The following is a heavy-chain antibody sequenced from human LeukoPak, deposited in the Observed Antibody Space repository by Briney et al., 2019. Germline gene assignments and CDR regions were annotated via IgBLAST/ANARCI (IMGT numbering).Heavy chain of an antibody. CDR1: GGTFNSSG. J-gene: IGHJ4*02. V-gene: IGHV1-69*13. Sequence: SVKVSCKASGGTFNSSGISWVRQAPGQGLEWMGGIISFFGAAHYIQKFQGRLTITADESTSTAYMELRSLRSDDTAVYYCARTYYYDSSDDYWGQGTLVTVSS. D-gene: IGHD3-22*01. CDR3: ARTYYYDSSDDY. CDR2: IISFFGAA.